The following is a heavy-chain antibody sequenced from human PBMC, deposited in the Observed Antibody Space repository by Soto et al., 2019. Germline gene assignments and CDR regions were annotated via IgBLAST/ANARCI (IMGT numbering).Heavy chain of an antibody. J-gene: IGHJ4*02. D-gene: IGHD5-12*01. V-gene: IGHV3-23*01. CDR2: ISGSGGST. Sequence: GGSLRLSCAASGFTFSSHAMSWVRQAPGKGLEWVSAISGSGGSTYYADSVKGRFTISRDNSKNTLYLQMNSLRAEDTAVYYCAKEGSGYDYSSGYYWGQGTLVTVSS. CDR3: AKEGSGYDYSSGYY. CDR1: GFTFSSHA.